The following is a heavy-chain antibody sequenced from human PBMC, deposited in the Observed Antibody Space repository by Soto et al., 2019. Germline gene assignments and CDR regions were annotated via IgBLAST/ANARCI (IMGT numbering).Heavy chain of an antibody. CDR3: VRAAGYSGNDYVYYYGMDV. J-gene: IGHJ6*02. V-gene: IGHV3-33*01. Sequence: QVQLVESGGGVVHPGRSLRLSCAASGFTFSSYGMHWVRQAPGKGLEWVALVWYDGGNKYYADSVKGRFTIYRDNSKNALYLQMYSLRDEDTAVYYCVRAAGYSGNDYVYYYGMDVWGQGTTVTVSS. CDR2: VWYDGGNK. D-gene: IGHD5-12*01. CDR1: GFTFSSYG.